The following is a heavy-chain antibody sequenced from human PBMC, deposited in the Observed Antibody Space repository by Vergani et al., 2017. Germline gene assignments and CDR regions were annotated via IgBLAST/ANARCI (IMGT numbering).Heavy chain of an antibody. Sequence: QLQLQESGPGLVKPSETLYLTCTVSGGSISSSSYYWGWIRQPPGKGLEWIGSIYYSGSTYYNPSLKSRVTISVDTSKNQFSLKLSSVTAAGTALYFCASLPCQHLYYYYGMYVWGQGTTVTVSS. CDR1: GGSISSSSYY. D-gene: IGHD2-21*01. CDR2: IYYSGST. V-gene: IGHV4-39*01. J-gene: IGHJ6*02. CDR3: ASLPCQHLYYYYGMYV.